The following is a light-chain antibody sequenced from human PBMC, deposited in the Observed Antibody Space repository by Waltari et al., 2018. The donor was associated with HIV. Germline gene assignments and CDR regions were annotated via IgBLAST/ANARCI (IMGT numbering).Light chain of an antibody. CDR3: MIWATSDSGV. CDR1: SDINVDDYN. J-gene: IGLJ3*02. CDR2: YYADSNR. Sequence: QPALTQPPSSSASPGESARLTCTLPSDINVDDYNISWYHQKPWRPPRYLLFYYADSNRGRGSGVPSRFAGSKDASANTGILLISGLQSEDEADYYCMIWATSDSGVFGGGTKLTVL. V-gene: IGLV5-37*01.